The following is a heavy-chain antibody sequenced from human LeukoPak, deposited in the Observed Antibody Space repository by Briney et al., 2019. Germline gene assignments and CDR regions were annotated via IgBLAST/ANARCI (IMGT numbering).Heavy chain of an antibody. CDR1: GGSISSYY. Sequence: SETPSLTCTVSGGSISSYYWSWIRQPPGKGLEWIGYIYYSGSTNYNPSLKSRVTISVDRSKNQFSLKLSSVTAADTAVYYCARDLLEVAGYFDYWGQGTLVTVSS. CDR3: ARDLLEVAGYFDY. D-gene: IGHD3-3*01. CDR2: IYYSGST. V-gene: IGHV4-59*12. J-gene: IGHJ4*02.